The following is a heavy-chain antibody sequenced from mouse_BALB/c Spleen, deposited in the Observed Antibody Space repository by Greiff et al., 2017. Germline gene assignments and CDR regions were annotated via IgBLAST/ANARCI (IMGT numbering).Heavy chain of an antibody. J-gene: IGHJ4*01. V-gene: IGHV8-12*01. Sequence: QVTLKESGPGILQPSQTLSLTCSFSGFSLSTSGMGVSWIRQPSGKGLEWLAHIYWDDDKRYNPSLKSRLTISKDTSSNQVFLKITSVDTADTATYYCARRDDYVYAMDYWGQGTSVTVSS. CDR3: ARRDDYVYAMDY. D-gene: IGHD2-4*01. CDR1: GFSLSTSGMG. CDR2: IYWDDDK.